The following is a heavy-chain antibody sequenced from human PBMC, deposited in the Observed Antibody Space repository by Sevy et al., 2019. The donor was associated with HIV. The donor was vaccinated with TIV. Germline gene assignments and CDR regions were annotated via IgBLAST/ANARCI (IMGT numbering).Heavy chain of an antibody. Sequence: SETLSLTCTVSGDSISGYYWNRIRQPPWKGLEWIGYIFYSGSTTYNPSLKSRVTISKDTSKNQFSLKLTSVTAADTAVYYCARGDPELFYGMDVWGQGTTVTVSS. J-gene: IGHJ6*02. CDR1: GDSISGYY. V-gene: IGHV4-59*01. CDR2: IFYSGST. D-gene: IGHD1-7*01. CDR3: ARGDPELFYGMDV.